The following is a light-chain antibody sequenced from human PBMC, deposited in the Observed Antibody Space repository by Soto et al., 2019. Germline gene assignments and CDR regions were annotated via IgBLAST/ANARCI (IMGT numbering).Light chain of an antibody. CDR1: SSDVGGYNY. V-gene: IGLV2-14*01. CDR3: CSYTTSNTRQIV. J-gene: IGLJ1*01. CDR2: DVS. Sequence: QSVLTQPVSVSGSPGQSITISCTGTSSDVGGYNYVSWYQQHPGKAPKFMIYDVSNRPSGVSNRFSGSKSGNTASLTISGLRAEDEADYYCCSYTTSNTRQIVFGTGTKVTVL.